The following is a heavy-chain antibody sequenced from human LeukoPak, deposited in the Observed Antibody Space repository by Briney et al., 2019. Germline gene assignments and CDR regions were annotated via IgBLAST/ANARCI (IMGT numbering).Heavy chain of an antibody. D-gene: IGHD3-16*02. CDR2: INHSGST. V-gene: IGHV4-34*01. CDR1: GGSFSGYY. J-gene: IGHJ4*02. CDR3: ASITFGGVIDRGY. Sequence: SETLSLTCAVYGGSFSGYYWSWLRQPPGKGLEGIGEINHSGSTKYNPSLKSRGTISVDTSKHQFSLKLSSVTAADTAVYYCASITFGGVIDRGYWGQGTLVTVSS.